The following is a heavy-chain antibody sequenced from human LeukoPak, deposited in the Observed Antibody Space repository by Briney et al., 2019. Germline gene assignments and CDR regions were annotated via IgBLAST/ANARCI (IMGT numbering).Heavy chain of an antibody. CDR2: INHSGST. D-gene: IGHD3-10*01. CDR3: ARSVTMVRGVREHDY. Sequence: PSETLSLTCAVYGGSFSGYYWSWIRQPPGKGLEWIGEINHSGSTNYNPSLKSRVTISVDTSKNQFSLKLSSVTAADTAVYYCARSVTMVRGVREHDYWGQGTLVTVSS. V-gene: IGHV4-34*01. CDR1: GGSFSGYY. J-gene: IGHJ4*02.